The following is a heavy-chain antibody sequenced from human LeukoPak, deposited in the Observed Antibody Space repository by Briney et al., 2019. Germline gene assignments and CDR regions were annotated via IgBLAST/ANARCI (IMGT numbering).Heavy chain of an antibody. Sequence: GGSLRLSRAASGFTFSSFWIYWVRHAPGKGLVWVSRINGDGSETIYADSVKGRFTISRDNAKNTVYLQMNSLRAEDTAVYYCARVRMGDDFNPFDYWGQGTLVTVSS. CDR2: INGDGSET. J-gene: IGHJ4*02. V-gene: IGHV3-74*01. CDR1: GFTFSSFW. CDR3: ARVRMGDDFNPFDY. D-gene: IGHD3-16*01.